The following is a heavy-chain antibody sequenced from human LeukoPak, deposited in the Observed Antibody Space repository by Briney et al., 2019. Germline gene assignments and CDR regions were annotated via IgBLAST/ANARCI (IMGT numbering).Heavy chain of an antibody. D-gene: IGHD3-3*01. CDR3: ARVPVDITIFGVVIGGYFDY. Sequence: SGGSLRLSCAASGFTFSSYWMSWVRQAPGKGLEWVANIKQDGSEKYYVDSVKGRFTISRDNAKNSLYLQMNSLRAEDTAVYYCARVPVDITIFGVVIGGYFDYWGQGTLVTVSS. CDR1: GFTFSSYW. V-gene: IGHV3-7*01. J-gene: IGHJ4*02. CDR2: IKQDGSEK.